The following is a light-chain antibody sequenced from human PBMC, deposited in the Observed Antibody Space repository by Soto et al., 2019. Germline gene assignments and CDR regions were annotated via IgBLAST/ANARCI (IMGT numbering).Light chain of an antibody. J-gene: IGLJ1*01. CDR2: EVS. Sequence: QLVLTQPPSASESPGQSVTISCTGTSSDVGGYNYVSWYQQHPGKAPKLMIYEVSKRPSGVPDRFSGSKSGNTASLTVSGLQAEDEADYYCSSYAGSNNVFGTGTKLTVL. CDR3: SSYAGSNNV. V-gene: IGLV2-8*01. CDR1: SSDVGGYNY.